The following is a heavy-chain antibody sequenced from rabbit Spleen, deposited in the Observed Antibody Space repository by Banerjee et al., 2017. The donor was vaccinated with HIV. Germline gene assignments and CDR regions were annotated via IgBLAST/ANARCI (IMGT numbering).Heavy chain of an antibody. D-gene: IGHD1-1*01. V-gene: IGHV1S45*01. CDR3: ARDLVGVIGWNFYR. J-gene: IGHJ6*01. Sequence: QEQLVESGGGLVQPTGSLTLTCKASGFSFGDRDVMCWVRQAPGKGLEWIACINTATGKAVYATWAKGRFTISRTSSTTVTLRMTSLTAADRAAYFCARDLVGVIGWNFYRWGQGTLVTVS. CDR1: GFSFGDRDV. CDR2: INTATGKA.